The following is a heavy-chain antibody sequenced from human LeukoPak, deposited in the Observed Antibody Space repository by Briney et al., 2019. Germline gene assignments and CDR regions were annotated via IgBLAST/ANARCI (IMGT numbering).Heavy chain of an antibody. Sequence: SHCLSLARSVAGASVGGNYSGSGIRQPAGRGLEWIGRISPSGSTKYNPSLRSRVTISVDTSKNQFSLRLSSVTAADPAVYYCAREFWKHRSGNLQAFDIWGQGTMVTVSS. V-gene: IGHV4-61*02. CDR1: GASVGGNY. CDR2: ISPSGST. CDR3: AREFWKHRSGNLQAFDI. D-gene: IGHD3-10*01. J-gene: IGHJ3*02.